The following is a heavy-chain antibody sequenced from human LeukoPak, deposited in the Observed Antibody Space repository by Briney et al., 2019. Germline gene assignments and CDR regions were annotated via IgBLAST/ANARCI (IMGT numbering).Heavy chain of an antibody. D-gene: IGHD6-6*01. J-gene: IGHJ3*02. CDR1: GYTFTSYG. CDR2: ISAYNGNT. CDR3: ARGFSGSSSPPGAFDI. V-gene: IGHV1-18*01. Sequence: ASVKVSCKACGYTFTSYGISWVRQAPGQGLEWMGWISAYNGNTNYAQKLQGRVTMTTDTSTSTAYMELRSLRSDDTAVYYCARGFSGSSSPPGAFDIWGQGTMVTVSS.